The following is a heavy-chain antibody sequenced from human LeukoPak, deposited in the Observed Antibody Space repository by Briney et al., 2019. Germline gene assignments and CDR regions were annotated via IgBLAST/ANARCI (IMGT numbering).Heavy chain of an antibody. CDR2: IYSGGNT. CDR3: ASLGGGNY. CDR1: GFTVSSNY. J-gene: IGHJ4*02. V-gene: IGHV3-53*01. D-gene: IGHD3-16*01. Sequence: GGSLRLSCAASGFTVSSNYMSWVRQAPGKGLEWVSIIYSGGNTYYADYLKGRFTIYRDNSRNTVYLQMNSLRAEDTAVYYCASLGGGNYWGQGPLVTVSS.